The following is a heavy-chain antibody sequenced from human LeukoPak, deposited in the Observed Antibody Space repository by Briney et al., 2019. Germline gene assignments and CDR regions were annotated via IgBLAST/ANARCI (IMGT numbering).Heavy chain of an antibody. CDR2: VHNRGIT. D-gene: IGHD4-17*01. CDR3: ARDPAGDYGY. V-gene: IGHV4-59*01. J-gene: IGHJ4*02. CDR1: GVSISSYY. Sequence: SETLSLTCSVSGVSISSYYWSWLRQPPGKGLEWIGYVHNRGITKYNPSLKGRVTMSVDTSKSQFSLKLTSVTAADTAVYFCARDPAGDYGYWGQGTLVTVSS.